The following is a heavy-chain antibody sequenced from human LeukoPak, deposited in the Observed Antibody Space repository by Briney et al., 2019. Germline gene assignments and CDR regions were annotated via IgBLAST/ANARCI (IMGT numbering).Heavy chain of an antibody. V-gene: IGHV3-21*01. CDR1: GFTFRTYT. J-gene: IGHJ4*02. D-gene: IGHD3-16*01. CDR2: IGGSSSFV. CDR3: ARVQGERRDY. Sequence: GGSLRLSCAASGFTFRTYTMNWVRQAPGKRLEWVSSIGGSSSFVFYADSVKGRFTISRDNAKNSLYLQMNSLRVEDTAMYYCARVQGERRDYWGQGTLVTVSS.